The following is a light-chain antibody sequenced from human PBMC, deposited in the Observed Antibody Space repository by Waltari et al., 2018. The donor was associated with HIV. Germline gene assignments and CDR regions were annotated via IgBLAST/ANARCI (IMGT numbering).Light chain of an antibody. CDR1: LNLACGDGNTC. CDR2: KVS. CDR3: MQGTHWPPGT. V-gene: IGKV2-30*01. Sequence: VVMTQSPLSLPVTLGQPASISCRSRLNLACGDGNTCLNWCEQRPGQSPRRLIYKVSCRDSGVPDRFSGGGSGADVTLKISRVEAEDVGVYDCMQGTHWPPGTFGQGARPEIK. J-gene: IGKJ5*01.